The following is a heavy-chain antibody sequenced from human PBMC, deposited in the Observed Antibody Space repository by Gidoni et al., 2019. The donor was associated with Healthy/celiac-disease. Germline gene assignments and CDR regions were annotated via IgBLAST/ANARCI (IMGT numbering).Heavy chain of an antibody. J-gene: IGHJ4*02. Sequence: QLQLQASSPGLVKPSETLSLTCTVSGGSISSSSYYWGWIRQPPGKGLEWIGSIYYSGSTYYNPSLKSRVTISVDTSKNQFSLKLSSVTAADTAVYYCATLGVQGVIPYWGQGTLVTVSS. CDR1: GGSISSSSYY. V-gene: IGHV4-39*01. CDR2: IYYSGST. CDR3: ATLGVQGVIPY. D-gene: IGHD3-10*01.